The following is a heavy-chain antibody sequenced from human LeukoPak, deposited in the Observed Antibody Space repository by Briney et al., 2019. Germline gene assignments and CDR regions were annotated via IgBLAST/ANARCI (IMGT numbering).Heavy chain of an antibody. J-gene: IGHJ6*02. D-gene: IGHD1-26*01. V-gene: IGHV3-33*01. Sequence: PGGSLRLSCAASGFTFSSYGMHWVRQAPGKGLEWVAVIWYDGSNKYYADSVKGRFTISRDNSKNTLYLQMNSLRAEDTAVYYCARERVVGATQYYGMDVWGQGTTVTVSS. CDR3: ARERVVGATQYYGMDV. CDR2: IWYDGSNK. CDR1: GFTFSSYG.